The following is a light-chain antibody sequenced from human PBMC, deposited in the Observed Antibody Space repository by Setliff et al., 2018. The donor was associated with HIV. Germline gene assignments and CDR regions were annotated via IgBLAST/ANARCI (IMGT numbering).Light chain of an antibody. Sequence: QSALTQPASMSGSPGQSITISCTGTSDDVGASNYVSWYQQHPGKAPKLIIYEVSYRPSGVSNRFSGSKSGNTASLTISGLQAEDEAEYHCSSYTTSNTVPHVFGTGTKVTVL. CDR2: EVS. V-gene: IGLV2-14*01. CDR3: SSYTTSNTVPHV. J-gene: IGLJ1*01. CDR1: SDDVGASNY.